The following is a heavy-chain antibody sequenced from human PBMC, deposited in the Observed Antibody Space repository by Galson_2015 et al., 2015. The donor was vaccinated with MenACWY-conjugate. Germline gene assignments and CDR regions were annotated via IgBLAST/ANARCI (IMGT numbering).Heavy chain of an antibody. Sequence: LSLTCTVSGGSVSSGSSWTWIRQPPGKGLEWIGLIYSSGSTKYNPSLKSRVTISLDVSKNQVSLKLSSVTAADTAVYYCAREYNKWGQGTLVTVSS. J-gene: IGHJ4*02. D-gene: IGHD1-14*01. CDR1: GGSVSSGSS. CDR3: AREYNK. V-gene: IGHV4-61*01. CDR2: IYSSGST.